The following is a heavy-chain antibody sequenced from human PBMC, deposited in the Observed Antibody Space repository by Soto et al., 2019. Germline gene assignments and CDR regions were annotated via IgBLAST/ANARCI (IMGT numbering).Heavy chain of an antibody. V-gene: IGHV3-23*01. Sequence: GGSLRLSCAASGFTFSSYAMSWVRQAPGKGLEWVSAISGSGGSTYYADSVKGRFTISRDNSKNTLYLQMNSLRAEDTAVYYCAKALYSSSSVLLFDYWGQGNLVTVSS. CDR2: ISGSGGST. J-gene: IGHJ4*02. D-gene: IGHD6-6*01. CDR3: AKALYSSSSVLLFDY. CDR1: GFTFSSYA.